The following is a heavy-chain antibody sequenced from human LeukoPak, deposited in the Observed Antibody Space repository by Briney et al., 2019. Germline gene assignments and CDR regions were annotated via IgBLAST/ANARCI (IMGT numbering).Heavy chain of an antibody. D-gene: IGHD1-26*01. CDR2: INPDGGNT. CDR3: ARGPPMYSGSYLVY. J-gene: IGHJ4*02. CDR1: GYTFTNSY. Sequence: ASVKVSCKASGYTFTNSYIHWVRQAPGQVLEWMGLINPDGGNTNYAQNFQGRVTLTRDTSTSTVYMELSSLRSEDTAVYYCARGPPMYSGSYLVYWGQGTLVTVSS. V-gene: IGHV1-46*01.